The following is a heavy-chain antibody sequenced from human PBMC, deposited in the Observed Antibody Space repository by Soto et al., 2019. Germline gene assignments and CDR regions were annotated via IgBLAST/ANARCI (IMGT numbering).Heavy chain of an antibody. J-gene: IGHJ4*02. Sequence: EGQLVESGGGLVKPGESLRLSCEVSGITINTAWMSWVRQAPGKGLEWVGRIKTKNDGETTEFAAAVDGRFSISRDDSRNTIYLQMNSLRTEDTAVYYCTRDWWGDFAWGQGSLVTVSS. CDR2: IKTKNDGETT. V-gene: IGHV3-15*01. CDR3: TRDWWGDFA. D-gene: IGHD2-8*02. CDR1: GITINTAW.